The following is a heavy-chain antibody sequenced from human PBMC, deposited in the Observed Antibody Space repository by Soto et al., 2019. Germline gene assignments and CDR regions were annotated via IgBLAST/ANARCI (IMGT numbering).Heavy chain of an antibody. Sequence: GGSLRLSCAASRFTFSDYYMSWIRQATGKGLERVSYISSSSSYTNYADSVKGRFTISRDNAKNSLYLQMNSLRAEDTAVYYCARDRGVATIFDYWGQGTLVTVSS. D-gene: IGHD5-12*01. CDR3: ARDRGVATIFDY. V-gene: IGHV3-11*05. J-gene: IGHJ4*02. CDR2: ISSSSSYT. CDR1: RFTFSDYY.